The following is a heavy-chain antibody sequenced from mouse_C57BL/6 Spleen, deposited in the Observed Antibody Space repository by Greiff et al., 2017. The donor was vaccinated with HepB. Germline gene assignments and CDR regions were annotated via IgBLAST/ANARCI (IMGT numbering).Heavy chain of an antibody. J-gene: IGHJ2*01. CDR1: GYAFSSSW. D-gene: IGHD1-1*01. CDR3: AREAYGSSLYFDY. CDR2: IYPGDGDT. V-gene: IGHV1-82*01. Sequence: VKLVESGPELVKPGASVKISCKASGYAFSSSWMNWVKQRPGKGLEWIGRIYPGDGDTNYNGKFKGKATLTADKSSSTAYMQLSSLTSEDSAVYFCAREAYGSSLYFDYWGQGTTLTVSS.